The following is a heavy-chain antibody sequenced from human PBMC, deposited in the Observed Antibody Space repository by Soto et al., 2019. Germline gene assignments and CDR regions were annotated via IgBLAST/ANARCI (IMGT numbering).Heavy chain of an antibody. Sequence: GGSLRLSCSASGFTFSIYAMHWVRQAPGKGLEYVSAVSTKGGTSYYADSVKGRFTISRDNSRNTLYLQMNSLRPEDTAVYYCVKDRAPRDGYKTQPGSWGLGTLVTVSS. CDR3: VKDRAPRDGYKTQPGS. V-gene: IGHV3-64D*06. J-gene: IGHJ5*02. CDR1: GFTFSIYA. CDR2: VSTKGGTS. D-gene: IGHD5-12*01.